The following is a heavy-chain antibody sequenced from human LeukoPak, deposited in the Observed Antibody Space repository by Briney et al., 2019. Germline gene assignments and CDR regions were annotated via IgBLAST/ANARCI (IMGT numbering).Heavy chain of an antibody. CDR2: IRSKVHGGTA. J-gene: IGHJ4*02. CDR1: GFTFGDDT. Sequence: GGSLRLSCTPSGFTFGDDTMSWFRQAPGKGLEWVGFIRSKVHGGTAEYAASVKGRFTLSRDDSKSIAYLQMNSLKIEDTAVYYCSREPKGRWLQFDYWGQGTLVTVSS. D-gene: IGHD5-24*01. V-gene: IGHV3-49*03. CDR3: SREPKGRWLQFDY.